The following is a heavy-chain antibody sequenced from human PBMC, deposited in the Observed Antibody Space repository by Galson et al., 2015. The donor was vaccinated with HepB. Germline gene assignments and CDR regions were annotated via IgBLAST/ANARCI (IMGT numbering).Heavy chain of an antibody. J-gene: IGHJ4*02. CDR3: AKDPYDSSGYFDY. V-gene: IGHV3-23*01. CDR1: GFTFSSYA. Sequence: LRLSCAASGFTFSSYAMSWVRQAPGKGLEWVSAISGSGGSTYYADSVKGRFTISRDNSKNTLYLQMNSLRAEDTAVYYCAKDPYDSSGYFDYWAREPWSPSPQ. CDR2: ISGSGGST. D-gene: IGHD3-22*01.